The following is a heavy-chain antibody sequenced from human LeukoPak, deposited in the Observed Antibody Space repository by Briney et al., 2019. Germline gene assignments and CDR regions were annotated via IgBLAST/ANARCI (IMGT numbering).Heavy chain of an antibody. V-gene: IGHV3-7*01. D-gene: IGHD6-13*01. J-gene: IGHJ4*02. Sequence: PGGSLRLSCAASGFTFSSYWMSWVRQAPGKGLEWVANIKQDGSEKYYVDSVKGRFTISRDNAKNSLYLQMNSLRAEDTAVYYCARERAADSSSWYWGRGGEPIDYWGQGTLVTVSS. CDR2: IKQDGSEK. CDR1: GFTFSSYW. CDR3: ARERAADSSSWYWGRGGEPIDY.